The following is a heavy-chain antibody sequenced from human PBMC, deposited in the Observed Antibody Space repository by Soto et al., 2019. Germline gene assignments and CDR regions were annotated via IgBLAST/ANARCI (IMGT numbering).Heavy chain of an antibody. J-gene: IGHJ4*02. Sequence: GGSLRLSCAASGFTFSSYGMHWVRQAPGKGLEWVAVISYDGSNKYYADSVKGRFTISRDNSKNTLYLQMNSLRAEDTAVYYCAKDPGVLRFLEWLPISYFDYWGQGTLVTVSS. D-gene: IGHD3-3*01. V-gene: IGHV3-30*18. CDR2: ISYDGSNK. CDR1: GFTFSSYG. CDR3: AKDPGVLRFLEWLPISYFDY.